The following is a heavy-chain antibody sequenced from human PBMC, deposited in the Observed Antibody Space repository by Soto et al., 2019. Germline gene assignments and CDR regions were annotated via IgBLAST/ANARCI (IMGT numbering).Heavy chain of an antibody. CDR2: IYYDGSNK. CDR1: GFTFSSYG. V-gene: IGHV3-33*01. D-gene: IGHD3-22*01. CDR3: ARDSKDDSSGYYAGFDY. Sequence: QVQLVESGGGVVQPGRSLRLSCAVSGFTFSSYGMNWVRQAPGKGLEWRAAIYYDGSNKYYADSVRGRFTIPRDNFKNTLYLHMNSLRAEDTAVYYCARDSKDDSSGYYAGFDYWGQGTLVTVSS. J-gene: IGHJ4*02.